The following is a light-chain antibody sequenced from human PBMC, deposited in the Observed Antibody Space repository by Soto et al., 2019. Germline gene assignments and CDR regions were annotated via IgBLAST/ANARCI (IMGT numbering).Light chain of an antibody. J-gene: IGLJ1*01. CDR1: SSDVGGYNY. Sequence: QSALPQPASVSGSPGQSITISCTGTSSDVGGYNYVSWYQQHPGKAPKLMIYEVSNRPSGVSNRFSGSKSGNTASLTISGLQAEDEADYYCSSYTSSTFYVFGTGTKVNV. V-gene: IGLV2-14*01. CDR3: SSYTSSTFYV. CDR2: EVS.